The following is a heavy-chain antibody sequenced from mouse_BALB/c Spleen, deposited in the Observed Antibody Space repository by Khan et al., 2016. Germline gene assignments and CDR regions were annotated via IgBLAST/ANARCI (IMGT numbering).Heavy chain of an antibody. J-gene: IGHJ2*01. CDR2: IDPETGGT. Sequence: VQLQESGAELVRPGASVTLSCKASGYTFTDYEMHWVKQTPVHGLEWIGAIDPETGGTAYNQKFKGKATLTADKSSSTAYMELRSLTSEDSAVYYCTGGGTSPLFDYWGQGTTLTVSS. D-gene: IGHD3-3*01. CDR1: GYTFTDYE. CDR3: TGGGTSPLFDY. V-gene: IGHV1-15*01.